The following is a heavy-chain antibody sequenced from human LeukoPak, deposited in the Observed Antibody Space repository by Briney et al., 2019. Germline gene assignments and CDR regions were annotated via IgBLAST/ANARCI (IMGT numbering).Heavy chain of an antibody. V-gene: IGHV1-3*01. Sequence: GASVKVSCKASGYTFTSYAMHWVRQAPGQRLEWMGWINAGNGNTKYSQEFQGRVTITRDTSASTAYMELSSLRSEDTAVYYCARGLRYFDWLLDYWGQGTLVTVSS. CDR1: GYTFTSYA. CDR3: ARGLRYFDWLLDY. CDR2: INAGNGNT. D-gene: IGHD3-9*01. J-gene: IGHJ4*02.